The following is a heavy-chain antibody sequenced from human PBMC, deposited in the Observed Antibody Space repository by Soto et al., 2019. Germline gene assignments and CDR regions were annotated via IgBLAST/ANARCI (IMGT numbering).Heavy chain of an antibody. CDR3: AKDAASAGTGWFDP. Sequence: GGSLRLSCAASGLTFSNAWMSWVRQAPGKGLEWVGRIKSKTDGGTTDYAAPVKGRFTISRDDSKNTLYLQMNSLRAEDTAVYYCAKDAASAGTGWFDPWGQGTLVTVS. J-gene: IGHJ5*02. CDR1: GLTFSNAW. V-gene: IGHV3-15*01. CDR2: IKSKTDGGTT. D-gene: IGHD6-13*01.